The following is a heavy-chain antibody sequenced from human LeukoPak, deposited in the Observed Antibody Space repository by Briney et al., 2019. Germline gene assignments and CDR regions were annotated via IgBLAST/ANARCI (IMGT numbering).Heavy chain of an antibody. CDR2: ISYDGSNK. CDR1: GFTFSSYA. V-gene: IGHV3-30-3*01. J-gene: IGHJ6*02. CDR3: AKATGGSEGPYGLDV. Sequence: PGGSLRLSCAASGFTFSSYAMHWVRQAPGKGLEWVAVISYDGSNKYYADSVKGRFTISRDNSKNTLYLQMNSLRADDTAVYYCAKATGGSEGPYGLDVWGQGTTVTVSS. D-gene: IGHD2-15*01.